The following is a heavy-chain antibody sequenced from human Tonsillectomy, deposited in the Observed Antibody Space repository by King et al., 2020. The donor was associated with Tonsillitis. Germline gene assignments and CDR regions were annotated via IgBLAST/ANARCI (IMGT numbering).Heavy chain of an antibody. CDR3: ARLEDSGDQPSPFDY. D-gene: IGHD4-17*01. J-gene: IGHJ4*02. Sequence: QLVQSGAEVKKPGESLKISCKDSGYSFTSYWIGWVRQMPGKGLEWMGIIYPGDSDTRYRPSFQGQVTISADKSISTAYLQWSSLKASDTAMYYCARLEDSGDQPSPFDYWGQGTLVTVSS. CDR2: IYPGDSDT. CDR1: GYSFTSYW. V-gene: IGHV5-51*01.